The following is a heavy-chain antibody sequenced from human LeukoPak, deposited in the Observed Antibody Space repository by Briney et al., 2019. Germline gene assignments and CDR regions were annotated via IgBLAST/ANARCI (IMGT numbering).Heavy chain of an antibody. CDR3: ARQIFSDAFDI. D-gene: IGHD3-9*01. CDR1: GYSFPSYW. J-gene: IGHJ3*02. Sequence: GESLKISCKGSGYSFPSYWIGWVRQMPGKGLEWIGSIYPGDSDTRYSPSFQGQVTISADKSISTAYLQWSSLKASDTAMYYCARQIFSDAFDIWGQGTMVTVSS. CDR2: IYPGDSDT. V-gene: IGHV5-51*01.